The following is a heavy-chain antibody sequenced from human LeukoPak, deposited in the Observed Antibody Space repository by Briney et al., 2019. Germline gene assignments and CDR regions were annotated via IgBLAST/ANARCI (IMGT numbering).Heavy chain of an antibody. CDR3: AKSSGFSRFYFDY. J-gene: IGHJ4*02. V-gene: IGHV3-23*01. CDR1: GFTFSSYA. CDR2: ISGGGDST. D-gene: IGHD2/OR15-2a*01. Sequence: GGSLRLSCAASGFTFSSYAMTWVRQAPGKGLEWVSSISGGGDSTYYPDSVKGRFTISRDNSKNTLHLQMNSLRAEDTAVYYCAKSSGFSRFYFDYWGQGTLVTVSP.